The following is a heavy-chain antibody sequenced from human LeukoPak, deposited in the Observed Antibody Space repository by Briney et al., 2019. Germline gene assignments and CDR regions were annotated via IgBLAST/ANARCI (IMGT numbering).Heavy chain of an antibody. V-gene: IGHV3-7*01. CDR2: IRRDGIES. J-gene: IGHJ4*02. CDR3: ARSCRRVHCPYFFDY. Sequence: PGGSLRLSCAASGFTFSTYWMSWVRQAPGKGLEWVATIRRDGIESHYVDSVKGRFIISRDNSKNSLYLQMSSQRAEDKAVYLWARSCRRVHCPYFFDYWGQGTLGPVSS. D-gene: IGHD2-21*02. CDR1: GFTFSTYW.